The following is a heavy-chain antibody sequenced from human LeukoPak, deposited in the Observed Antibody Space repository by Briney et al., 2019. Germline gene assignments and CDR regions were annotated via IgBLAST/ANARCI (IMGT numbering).Heavy chain of an antibody. V-gene: IGHV4-4*07. CDR2: IYTSGSS. J-gene: IGHJ5*02. CDR3: ARDFETTLNWFDP. Sequence: SETLSLTCTVSGGSISNYYWAWIRQPAGKGLEWIGRIYTSGSSNYNPSLKSRVTMSVDTSKNQFSLKLSSVTAADTAVYYCARDFETTLNWFDPWGQGTLVTVSS. CDR1: GGSISNYY. D-gene: IGHD3-9*01.